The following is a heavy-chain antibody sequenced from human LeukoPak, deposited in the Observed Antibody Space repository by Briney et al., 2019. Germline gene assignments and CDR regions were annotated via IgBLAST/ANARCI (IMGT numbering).Heavy chain of an antibody. V-gene: IGHV4-31*03. CDR3: ARRTVITPGGFDY. J-gene: IGHJ4*02. Sequence: SETLSLTCTVSGASLNSGTYYWSWIRQHPGKGLEWIGYIHYSGSAYYNPSLKSRLTISVDTSNNQFSLKLTSLGAADTAVYYCARRTVITPGGFDYWGQGTLVTVSS. CDR2: IHYSGSA. CDR1: GASLNSGTYY. D-gene: IGHD3-10*01.